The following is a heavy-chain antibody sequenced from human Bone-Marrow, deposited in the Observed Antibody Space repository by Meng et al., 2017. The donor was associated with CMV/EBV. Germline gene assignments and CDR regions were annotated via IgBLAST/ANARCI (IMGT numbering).Heavy chain of an antibody. J-gene: IGHJ3*02. CDR1: GFTFSSYS. Sequence: GESLKISCVASGFTFSSYSMNWVRQAPGKGLEWVSSISTSSSYIYYGDSVKGRFTISRDNAKNSLYLQMNSLRAEDTAVYYCARNPGTDAFDIWGQGTTVTVSS. CDR2: ISTSSSYI. V-gene: IGHV3-21*01. CDR3: ARNPGTDAFDI. D-gene: IGHD3-10*01.